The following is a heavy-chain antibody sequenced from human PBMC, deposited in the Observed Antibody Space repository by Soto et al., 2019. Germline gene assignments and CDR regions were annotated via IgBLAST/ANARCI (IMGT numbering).Heavy chain of an antibody. CDR2: INPSGGST. V-gene: IGHV1-46*01. D-gene: IGHD3-22*01. J-gene: IGHJ3*02. CDR1: GYTFTSYY. CDR3: ARVRTNTYYYDSSGGDAFDI. Sequence: VSCKASGYTFTSYYMHWVRQAPGQGLEWMGIINPSGGSTSYAQKFQGRVTMTRDTSTSTVYMELSSLRSEDTAVYYCARVRTNTYYYDSSGGDAFDIWGQGTVVTVSS.